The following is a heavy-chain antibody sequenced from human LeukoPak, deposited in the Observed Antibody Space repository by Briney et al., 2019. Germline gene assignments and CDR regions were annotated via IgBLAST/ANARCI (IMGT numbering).Heavy chain of an antibody. D-gene: IGHD3-22*01. J-gene: IGHJ5*02. CDR3: ARPHYYDSRIDP. Sequence: SQTLSLTCTVSGGSISSGDYYWSWIRQPPGKGLEWIAYMYYSGSTYYNPSLKSRVTMPADTSKNQLSLKLSSVTAADTAVYYCARPHYYDSRIDPWGQGILVTVSS. V-gene: IGHV4-30-4*01. CDR2: MYYSGST. CDR1: GGSISSGDYY.